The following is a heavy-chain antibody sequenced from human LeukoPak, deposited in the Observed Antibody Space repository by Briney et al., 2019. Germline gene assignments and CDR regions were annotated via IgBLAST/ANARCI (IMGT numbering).Heavy chain of an antibody. D-gene: IGHD3-10*01. Sequence: ASVKVSCKASGYTFTNYAIHWVRQAPGQGLEWMGWINAGNGNTRYSQKLQDRVTITRDTSANTVYMELSGLRSEDTAVYFCARGLLWFGELSPPGYWGQGTLVTVSS. CDR2: INAGNGNT. CDR1: GYTFTNYA. V-gene: IGHV1-3*01. CDR3: ARGLLWFGELSPPGY. J-gene: IGHJ4*02.